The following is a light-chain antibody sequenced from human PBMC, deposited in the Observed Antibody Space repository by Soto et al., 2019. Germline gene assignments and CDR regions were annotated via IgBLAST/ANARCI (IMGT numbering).Light chain of an antibody. CDR3: QQYGSSRST. CDR1: QSVSSRY. V-gene: IGKV3-20*01. J-gene: IGKJ1*01. Sequence: IFLTQSPCTLSFPPGYTAALSCKSSQSVSSRYLAWYQQKSGQAPRLLIYATSSRATDIPDRFIGYGSGTDFTLTISGLEPEDFAVYFCQQYGSSRSTFGQGTKVDIK. CDR2: ATS.